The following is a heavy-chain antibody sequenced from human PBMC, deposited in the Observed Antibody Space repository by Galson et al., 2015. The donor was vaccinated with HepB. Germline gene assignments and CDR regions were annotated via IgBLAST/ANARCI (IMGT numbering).Heavy chain of an antibody. CDR1: GFMFRSYG. V-gene: IGHV3-33*01. CDR3: ARDAHDGSYYYFELDY. J-gene: IGHJ4*02. D-gene: IGHD3-22*01. CDR2: IWYGGSKN. Sequence: SLRLSCAASGFMFRSYGMHWVRQVPGKGLEWVAVIWYGGSKNHYADSVKGRFTISRDNSKNTLYLQMNTLRAEDTAVYYCARDAHDGSYYYFELDYWGQGTLVTVSS.